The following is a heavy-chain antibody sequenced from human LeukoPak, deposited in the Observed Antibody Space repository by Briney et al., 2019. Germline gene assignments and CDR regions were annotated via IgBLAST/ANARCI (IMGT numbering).Heavy chain of an antibody. J-gene: IGHJ2*01. D-gene: IGHD2-2*01. CDR2: IYTSGST. V-gene: IGHV4-61*02. CDR1: GGSISSGSYY. CDR3: ARLVRSRAAVTPDLAFDL. Sequence: SETLSLTCTVSGGSISSGSYYWSWIRQPAGKGLEWIGRIYTSGSTNYNPSLKSRVTISVDTSKNQFSLKLSSVTAADTAVYYCARLVRSRAAVTPDLAFDLWGRGTLVTVSS.